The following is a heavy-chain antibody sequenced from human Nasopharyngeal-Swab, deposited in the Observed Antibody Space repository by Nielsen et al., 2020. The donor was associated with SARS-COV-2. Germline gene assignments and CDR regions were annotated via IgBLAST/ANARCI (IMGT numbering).Heavy chain of an antibody. CDR1: GGSISSYY. J-gene: IGHJ6*02. D-gene: IGHD6-6*01. V-gene: IGHV4-59*01. Sequence: SDTLSLTCNVPGGSISSYYWSWIGQPPGKGLEWIGYIYYSGSTNYNPSLKSRVTISVDTSKNQFSLKLSSVTAAYTAVYYCARGWIAARPHYYYYYGMDVWGQGTTVTVSS. CDR2: IYYSGST. CDR3: ARGWIAARPHYYYYYGMDV.